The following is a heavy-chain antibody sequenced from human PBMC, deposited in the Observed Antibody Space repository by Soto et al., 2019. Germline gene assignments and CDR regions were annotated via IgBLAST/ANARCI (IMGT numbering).Heavy chain of an antibody. V-gene: IGHV4-39*01. CDR3: AIHLLILGRGGYHYGMDV. CDR1: GGSISSPNYY. J-gene: IGHJ6*02. CDR2: IFYSGST. Sequence: PSETLSLTCAVSGGSISSPNYYWGWIRQSPGKGLEWIGSIFYSGSTNYYTSFESRVTISVDASKNHLSLKLSSVTAADTAVYYCAIHLLILGRGGYHYGMDVWGQGTTVTVSS. D-gene: IGHD3-16*01.